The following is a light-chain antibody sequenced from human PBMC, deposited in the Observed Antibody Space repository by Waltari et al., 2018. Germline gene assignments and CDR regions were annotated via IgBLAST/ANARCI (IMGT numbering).Light chain of an antibody. Sequence: ALQKTQSQSSLSSSVGDRVTITSRATHDIGHDLGWYQQQPGKAPKLLIYAASSLQSGVPSRFSGAGSGTNFTLTISSLQSEDFATYYCLQDYDYPLTFGGGTKVAIK. CDR1: HDIGHD. CDR2: AAS. J-gene: IGKJ4*01. V-gene: IGKV1-6*01. CDR3: LQDYDYPLT.